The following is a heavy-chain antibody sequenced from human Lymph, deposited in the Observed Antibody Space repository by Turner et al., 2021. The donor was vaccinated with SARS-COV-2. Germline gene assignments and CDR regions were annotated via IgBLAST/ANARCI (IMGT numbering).Heavy chain of an antibody. V-gene: IGHV4-59*01. J-gene: IGHJ5*02. Sequence: QVQLQESGPRLVKPLETLSLTCTVSGGSMNTNYWRWIRQPPGKRLEWLGFIFYRGSTNYNPSLKSRVTISVDTSENQFSLKLTSVTAADTAIYYCARQTVNNWVDPWGQGTLVTVSS. CDR2: IFYRGST. CDR1: GGSMNTNY. D-gene: IGHD2-21*02. CDR3: ARQTVNNWVDP.